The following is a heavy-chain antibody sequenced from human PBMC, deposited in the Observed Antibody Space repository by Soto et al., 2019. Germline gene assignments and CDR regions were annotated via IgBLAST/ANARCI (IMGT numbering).Heavy chain of an antibody. D-gene: IGHD2-2*01. J-gene: IGHJ5*02. CDR2: INPNSGGT. CDR1: GYTFTGYY. V-gene: IGHV1-2*02. Sequence: RASVKVSCKASGYTFTGYYMHWVRQAPGQGLEWMGWINPNSGGTNYAQKFQGRVTMTRDTSISTAYMELSRLRSDDTAVYYCARVILDIVVVPAAMDPWGQGTLVTVSS. CDR3: ARVILDIVVVPAAMDP.